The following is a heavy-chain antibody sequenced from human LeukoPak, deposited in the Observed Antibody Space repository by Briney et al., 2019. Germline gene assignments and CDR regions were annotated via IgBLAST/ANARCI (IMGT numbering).Heavy chain of an antibody. CDR3: AKGSRGNYDY. CDR1: GFIFNSYA. CDR2: IIDSGIST. Sequence: GVSLRLSCAASGFIFNSYAMAWVRQAPEKGLEWVSSIIDSGISTYYADSVKGRFTISRDNSKNTLYLQMNSLRAEGTAVYYCAKGSRGNYDYWGQGTLVTVSS. D-gene: IGHD1-26*01. J-gene: IGHJ4*02. V-gene: IGHV3-23*01.